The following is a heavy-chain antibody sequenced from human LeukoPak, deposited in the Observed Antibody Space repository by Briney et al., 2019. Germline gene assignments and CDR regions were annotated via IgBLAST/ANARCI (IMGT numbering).Heavy chain of an antibody. V-gene: IGHV4-59*01. CDR2: MYYSGST. CDR1: GGSISSYY. D-gene: IGHD1-26*01. CDR3: ARDVGATPGYFDY. Sequence: KPSETLSLTCTVSGGSISSYYWSWIRQPPGKGLEWIGYMYYSGSTNYNPSTNYNPSLKSRVTISVDTSKNQFSLKLSSVTAADTAVYYCARDVGATPGYFDYWGQGTLVTVSS. J-gene: IGHJ4*02.